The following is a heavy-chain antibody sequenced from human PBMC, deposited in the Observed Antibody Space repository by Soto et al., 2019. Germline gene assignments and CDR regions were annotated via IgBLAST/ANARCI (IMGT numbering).Heavy chain of an antibody. Sequence: VGSLRLSCAASGFTFSSYGMHWVRQAPGKGLEWVAVISYDGSDKYYADSVKGRFTISRDNSKNTLYLQMNSLRAEDTAVYYCAKEAHYYGSGSYYPDLDYWGQGTLVTVSS. CDR3: AKEAHYYGSGSYYPDLDY. V-gene: IGHV3-30*18. CDR1: GFTFSSYG. J-gene: IGHJ4*02. D-gene: IGHD3-10*01. CDR2: ISYDGSDK.